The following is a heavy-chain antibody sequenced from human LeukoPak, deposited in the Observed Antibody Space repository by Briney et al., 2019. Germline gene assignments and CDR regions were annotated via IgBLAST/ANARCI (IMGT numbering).Heavy chain of an antibody. CDR3: AIYFLAVDGIRYFDWLSGGFDY. Sequence: PGGSLRLSSAASGFTFSSMNWVRQAPGKGLEWVSYISSSSSTIYYADSVTGRFTISRDNANNSLYLQMNSLSAEDTAVYYCAIYFLAVDGIRYFDWLSGGFDYWGQGTLVTVSS. CDR2: ISSSSSTI. D-gene: IGHD3-9*01. J-gene: IGHJ4*02. CDR1: GFTFSS. V-gene: IGHV3-48*01.